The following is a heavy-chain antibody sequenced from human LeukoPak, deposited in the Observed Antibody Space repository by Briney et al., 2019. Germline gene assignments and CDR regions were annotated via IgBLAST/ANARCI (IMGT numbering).Heavy chain of an antibody. D-gene: IGHD3-16*02. CDR2: INHSGST. Sequence: SETLSLTCAVYGGSFCGYYWSWIRQPPGKGLEWIGEINHSGSTNYNPSLKSRVTISVDTSKNQFSLKLSSVTAADTAVYYCARAGWGNDYVWGSYRNNWFDPWGQGTLVTVSS. CDR1: GGSFCGYY. V-gene: IGHV4-34*01. J-gene: IGHJ5*02. CDR3: ARAGWGNDYVWGSYRNNWFDP.